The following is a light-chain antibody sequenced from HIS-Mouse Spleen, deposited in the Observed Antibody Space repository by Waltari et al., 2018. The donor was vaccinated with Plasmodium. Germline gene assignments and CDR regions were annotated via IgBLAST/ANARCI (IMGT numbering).Light chain of an antibody. CDR2: EDS. Sequence: SYELTQPPSVSVSPGQTARITCSGDALPKKYAYWYQQKSGQAPLLVIYEDSKRPSGIPERFSGSSSGTMATLTISGAQVEDKADYYCYSTDSSGNHRVFGGGTKLTVL. V-gene: IGLV3-10*01. CDR3: YSTDSSGNHRV. J-gene: IGLJ3*02. CDR1: ALPKKY.